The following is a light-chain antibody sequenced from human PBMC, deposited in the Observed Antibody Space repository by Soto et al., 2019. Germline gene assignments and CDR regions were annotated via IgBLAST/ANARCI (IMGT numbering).Light chain of an antibody. Sequence: EIVLTQSPGTLSLSPGERATLSCRASQSVRSSYLDWYQQKPGQAPRLLIYGASSRATGIPDRVSGSGSGTDFTLTISRLEPEDSAAYYCQQYGSSPQTFGQGTKVEIK. J-gene: IGKJ1*01. CDR1: QSVRSSY. CDR2: GAS. CDR3: QQYGSSPQT. V-gene: IGKV3-20*01.